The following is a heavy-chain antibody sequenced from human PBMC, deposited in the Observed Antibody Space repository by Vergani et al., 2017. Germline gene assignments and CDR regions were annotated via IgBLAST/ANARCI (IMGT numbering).Heavy chain of an antibody. J-gene: IGHJ6*03. CDR3: AKCSGGYHRAYYHYYMDV. V-gene: IGHV3-23*01. Sequence: EVQLLESGGGLVQPGGSLRLSCAASGFTFSSYAMSWVRQAPGKGLEWVSAISGSGGSTYYADSVRGRFTISRDNSKNTLYLQMNSLRAEDTAVYYCAKCSGGYHRAYYHYYMDVWGKGTTVTVSS. CDR1: GFTFSSYA. D-gene: IGHD1-26*01. CDR2: ISGSGGST.